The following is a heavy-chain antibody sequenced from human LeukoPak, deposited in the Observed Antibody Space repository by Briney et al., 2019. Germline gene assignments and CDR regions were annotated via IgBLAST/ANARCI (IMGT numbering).Heavy chain of an antibody. CDR3: ATAPRSGGGSYYYYYMDV. CDR2: INPNSGDT. D-gene: IGHD1-26*01. CDR1: GYTFTGYY. J-gene: IGHJ6*03. V-gene: IGHV1-2*02. Sequence: ASVKVSCKASGYTFTGYYMHWVRQAPGQGLEWMGWINPNSGDTNYAQKFQGRVTMTEDTSTDTAYMELSSLRSEDTAVYYCATAPRSGGGSYYYYYMDVWGKGTTVTVSS.